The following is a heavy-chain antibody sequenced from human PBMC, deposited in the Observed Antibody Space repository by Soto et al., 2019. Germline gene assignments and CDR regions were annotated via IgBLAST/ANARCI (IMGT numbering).Heavy chain of an antibody. CDR1: GGSISSGDYY. Sequence: PSETLSLTCTVSGGSISSGDYYWSWIRQPPGKSLEWIGYIYYSGSTYYNPSLKSRVTISVDTSKNQFSLKLSSVTAADTAVYYCARFDIGYCSGGSCYNWFDPWGQGTLVTVSS. J-gene: IGHJ5*02. CDR3: ARFDIGYCSGGSCYNWFDP. D-gene: IGHD2-15*01. V-gene: IGHV4-30-4*01. CDR2: IYYSGST.